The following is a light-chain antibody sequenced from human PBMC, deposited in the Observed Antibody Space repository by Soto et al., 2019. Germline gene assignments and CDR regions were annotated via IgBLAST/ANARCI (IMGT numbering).Light chain of an antibody. Sequence: ENVLTQSPGTLSLSPGERATLSCRASQSVTSTYLGWYQQKPGQAPSLLIYGASSRATGIPDRFNGSGSGTDFTLNISRLEPQDFAVYYCQQYVSPPITFGQGTRLEIK. CDR2: GAS. CDR3: QQYVSPPIT. CDR1: QSVTSTY. J-gene: IGKJ5*01. V-gene: IGKV3-20*01.